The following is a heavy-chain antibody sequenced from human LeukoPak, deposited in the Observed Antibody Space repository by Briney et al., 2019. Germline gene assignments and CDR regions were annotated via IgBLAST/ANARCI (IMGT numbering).Heavy chain of an antibody. D-gene: IGHD3-22*01. Sequence: GGSLRLSCAASGFTFSSYSMNWVRQAPGKGLEWVSSISSSSSYIYYADSVKGRFTISRDNAKNSLYLQMNSLRAEDTAVYYCASQVVVVISPPFDYWGQGTLDTVSS. CDR1: GFTFSSYS. J-gene: IGHJ4*02. V-gene: IGHV3-21*01. CDR3: ASQVVVVISPPFDY. CDR2: ISSSSSYI.